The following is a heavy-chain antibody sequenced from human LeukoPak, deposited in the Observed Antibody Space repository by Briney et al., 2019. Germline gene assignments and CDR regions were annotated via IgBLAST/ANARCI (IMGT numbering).Heavy chain of an antibody. J-gene: IGHJ3*02. CDR1: DVSFNGYY. D-gene: IGHD2-15*01. CDR3: ARLTRWYAFDI. Sequence: PSETLSLTCAVSDVSFNGYYWSWIRQPPGKGLEWIAEINDSGSTNYNPSLKSRVTVSIDTSKNQFSLKLTSVTAADTAVYYCARLTRWYAFDIWGQGTMVTVSS. V-gene: IGHV4-34*01. CDR2: INDSGST.